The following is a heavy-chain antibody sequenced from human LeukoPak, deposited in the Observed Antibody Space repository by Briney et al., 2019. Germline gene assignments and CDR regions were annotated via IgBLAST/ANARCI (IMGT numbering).Heavy chain of an antibody. J-gene: IGHJ3*02. CDR3: ARRLETSHSVRADAFDI. CDR2: IYYSGST. V-gene: IGHV4-59*08. Sequence: SETLSLTCTVSGGSISSYYWSWIRQPPGKGLEWIGYIYYSGSTNYNPSLKSRVTISVDTSKNQFSLKLSSVTAADTAVYYCARRLETSHSVRADAFDIWGQGTMVTVSS. CDR1: GGSISSYY. D-gene: IGHD3-10*01.